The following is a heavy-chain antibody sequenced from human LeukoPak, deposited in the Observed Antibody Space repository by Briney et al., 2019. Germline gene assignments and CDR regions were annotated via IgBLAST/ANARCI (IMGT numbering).Heavy chain of an antibody. D-gene: IGHD5-18*01. CDR3: ARAAQLWSSFDP. V-gene: IGHV3-48*03. J-gene: IGHJ5*02. Sequence: GGSLRLSCAASGFTFSSYEMNWVRQAPGKGLEWVSYISSSGSTIYYADSVKGRFTISRDNAKNSLYLQMNSLRAEDTAVYYCARAAQLWSSFDPWGQGTLVTVSS. CDR2: ISSSGSTI. CDR1: GFTFSSYE.